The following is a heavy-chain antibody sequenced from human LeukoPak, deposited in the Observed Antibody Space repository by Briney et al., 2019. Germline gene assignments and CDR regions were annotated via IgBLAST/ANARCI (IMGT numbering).Heavy chain of an antibody. Sequence: ASVKVSCKASGYTFTGYYMHWVRQAPGQGLEWMGWINPNSGGTNYAQKFQGRVTMTRDTSISTAYMELSRLRSDDTAVYYCARGEMEDIVVVPAAFDYWGQGTLVTVSS. CDR3: ARGEMEDIVVVPAAFDY. J-gene: IGHJ4*02. D-gene: IGHD2-2*01. V-gene: IGHV1-2*02. CDR1: GYTFTGYY. CDR2: INPNSGGT.